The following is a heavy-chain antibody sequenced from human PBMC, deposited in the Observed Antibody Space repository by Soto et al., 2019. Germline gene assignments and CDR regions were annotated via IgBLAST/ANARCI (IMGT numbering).Heavy chain of an antibody. Sequence: TLSLTCTVSGGSISSYYWSWIRQPPGKGLEWIGYIYYSGSTNYNPSLKSRVTISVDTSKNQFSLKLSSVTAADTAVYYCARSALLRYFDWLPYFDYWGQGTLVTVSS. CDR2: IYYSGST. CDR1: GGSISSYY. J-gene: IGHJ4*02. V-gene: IGHV4-59*08. CDR3: ARSALLRYFDWLPYFDY. D-gene: IGHD3-9*01.